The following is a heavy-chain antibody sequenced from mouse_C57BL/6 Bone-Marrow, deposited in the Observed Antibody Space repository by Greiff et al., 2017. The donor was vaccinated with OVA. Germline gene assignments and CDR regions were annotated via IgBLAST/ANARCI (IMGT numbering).Heavy chain of an antibody. CDR1: GFTFSDYY. D-gene: IGHD2-5*01. CDR2: ISNGGGST. J-gene: IGHJ1*03. CDR3: ARPGYSNSWYFDV. V-gene: IGHV5-12*01. Sequence: EVKVEESGGGLVQPGGSLKLSCAASGFTFSDYYMYWVRQTPEKRLEWVAYISNGGGSTYYPDTVKGRFTISRDNAKNTLYLQMSRLKSEDTAMYYCARPGYSNSWYFDVWGTGTTVTVSS.